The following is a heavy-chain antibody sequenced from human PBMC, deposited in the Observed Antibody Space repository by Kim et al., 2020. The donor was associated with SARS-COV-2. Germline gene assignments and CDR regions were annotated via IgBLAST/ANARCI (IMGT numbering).Heavy chain of an antibody. D-gene: IGHD1-1*01. Sequence: ASVKVSCKASGFALTTYEINWVRQAPGQGLEWMGWKNPNSGKTGYAQKFQGRVTMNRNTSINTAYIELSSLRFEDTAIYYCAREMDNWEFDYWGQGTLVAVS. CDR1: GFALTTYE. CDR2: KNPNSGKT. J-gene: IGHJ4*02. CDR3: AREMDNWEFDY. V-gene: IGHV1-8*02.